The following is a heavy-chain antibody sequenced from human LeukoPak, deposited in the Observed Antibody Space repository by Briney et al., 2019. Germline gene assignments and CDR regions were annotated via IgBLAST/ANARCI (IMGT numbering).Heavy chain of an antibody. CDR1: GFTFSSYT. V-gene: IGHV3-30-3*01. CDR2: ISYDGSNK. CDR3: ARAYEYGVYVGNPGH. Sequence: HTGRSLRLSCAASGFTFSSYTMHWVRQAPGKGLEWVAVISYDGSNKYYADSVKGRFTISRDNSKNTLYLQMNSLGAGDTAVYYWARAYEYGVYVGNPGHWGQGNLVTVSS. J-gene: IGHJ4*02. D-gene: IGHD4-17*01.